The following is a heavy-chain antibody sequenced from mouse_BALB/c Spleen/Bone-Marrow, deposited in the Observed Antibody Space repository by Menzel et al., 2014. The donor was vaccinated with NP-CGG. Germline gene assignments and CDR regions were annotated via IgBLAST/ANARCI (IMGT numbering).Heavy chain of an antibody. Sequence: EVKLVESGGGLVQPGGSRKLSCAASGFTFSGFGMHWVRQAPEKGLEWVAYISRGSSTIYYADTVKGRFTISRDNTKNTLFLQMNSLRSEDTAMYYCARSGITTGSYWYFDIWGAGTTVTVSS. J-gene: IGHJ1*01. CDR3: ARSGITTGSYWYFDI. D-gene: IGHD1-1*01. V-gene: IGHV5-17*02. CDR1: GFTFSGFG. CDR2: ISRGSSTI.